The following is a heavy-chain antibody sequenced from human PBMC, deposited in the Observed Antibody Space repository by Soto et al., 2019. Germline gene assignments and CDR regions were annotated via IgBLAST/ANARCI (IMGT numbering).Heavy chain of an antibody. J-gene: IGHJ3*02. CDR3: AKERKYYYDSSGYWIGAFDI. D-gene: IGHD3-22*01. V-gene: IGHV3-23*01. CDR2: ISGSGGSI. CDR1: GFTFSSYA. Sequence: EVQLLESGGGLVQPGGSLRLSCAASGFTFSSYAMNWVRQAPGKGLEWVALISGSGGSIYYGDPVQGRFTVSRDNSKSTLYLQMNSLRAEDTAVYYCAKERKYYYDSSGYWIGAFDIWGQGTMVTVSS.